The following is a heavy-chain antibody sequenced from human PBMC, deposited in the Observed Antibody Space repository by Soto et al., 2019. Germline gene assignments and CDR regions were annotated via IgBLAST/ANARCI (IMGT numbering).Heavy chain of an antibody. V-gene: IGHV3-21*02. Sequence: DVQLVESGGGLVKPGGSLRLSCEASGFTFSTSAMHWVRQDPGKGLEWVASINSGSSHVKYADSVKGRFTISRDNANNSLSLPLSSLRVEDTAIYYCARGGGSLNYWGQGTLVTVSS. D-gene: IGHD2-15*01. J-gene: IGHJ4*02. CDR3: ARGGGSLNY. CDR1: GFTFSTSA. CDR2: INSGSSHV.